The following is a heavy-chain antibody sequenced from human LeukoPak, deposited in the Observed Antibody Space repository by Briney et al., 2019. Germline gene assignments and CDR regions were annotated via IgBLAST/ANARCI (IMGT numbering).Heavy chain of an antibody. CDR2: IIPIFGTA. J-gene: IGHJ6*03. D-gene: IGHD1-1*01. CDR1: GGTFSSYA. V-gene: IGHV1-69*13. CDR3: AREAGTLLRYYYYYMDV. Sequence: ASVKVSCKASGGTFSSYAISWVRQAPGQGLEWMGGIIPIFGTANYAQKFQGGVTITADESTSTAYMELSSLRSEDTAVYYCAREAGTLLRYYYYYMDVWGKGTTVTVSS.